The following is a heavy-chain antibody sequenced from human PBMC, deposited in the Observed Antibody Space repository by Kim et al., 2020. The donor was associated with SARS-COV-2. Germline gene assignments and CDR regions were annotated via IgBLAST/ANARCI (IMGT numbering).Heavy chain of an antibody. CDR1: GGSISSSSYY. CDR3: ARPVASIAVAGDWYVDL. V-gene: IGHV4-39*01. D-gene: IGHD6-19*01. J-gene: IGHJ2*01. Sequence: SETLSLTCTVSGGSISSSSYYWGWIRQPPGKGLEWIGSIYYSGSTYYNPSLKSRVTISVDTSKNQFSLKLSSVTAADTAVYYCARPVASIAVAGDWYVDLWGRGTLVTVSS. CDR2: IYYSGST.